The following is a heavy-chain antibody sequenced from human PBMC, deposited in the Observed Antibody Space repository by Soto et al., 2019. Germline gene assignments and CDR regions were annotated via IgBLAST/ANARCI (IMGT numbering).Heavy chain of an antibody. V-gene: IGHV1-3*01. D-gene: IGHD6-6*01. CDR2: INPGNGNT. J-gene: IGHJ4*02. CDR3: ARGPTEQLVLPYFDC. CDR1: GYSFTNFA. Sequence: GASVKVSCKASGYSFTNFAIHWVRQAPGQRPEWMGWINPGNGNTKYSQKLQGRVTITSDTSARTAYVDLSTLRSEDTAMYYCARGPTEQLVLPYFDCWGQGTLVTVSS.